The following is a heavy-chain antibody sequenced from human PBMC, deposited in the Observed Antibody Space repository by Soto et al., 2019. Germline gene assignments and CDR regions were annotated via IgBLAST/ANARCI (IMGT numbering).Heavy chain of an antibody. J-gene: IGHJ6*02. D-gene: IGHD1-26*01. CDR1: VGSISSSSYC. Sequence: RSLTFTVSVGSISSSSYCWGWIRQPPGKVLEWIGSIYYSGSTYYNPSLKSRVTISVDTSKNQFSLKLSSVTAADTAVYYCARRSGSYWGGYYYYGMDVWGQRTTVIFSS. CDR3: ARRSGSYWGGYYYYGMDV. V-gene: IGHV4-39*01. CDR2: IYYSGST.